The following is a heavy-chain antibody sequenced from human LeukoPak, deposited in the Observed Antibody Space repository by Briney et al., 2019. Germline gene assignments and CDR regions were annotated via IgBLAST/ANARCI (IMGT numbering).Heavy chain of an antibody. J-gene: IGHJ4*02. V-gene: IGHV1-69*04. CDR3: ALGGYYGSGSYYTSWQGY. CDR2: IIPILGIA. Sequence: SVKVSCKASGGTFSSYAISWVRQAPGQGLEWMGRIIPILGIANYAQKFQGRVTITADKSTSTAYMELSSLRSEDTAVYYCALGGYYGSGSYYTSWQGYWGQGTLVTVSS. D-gene: IGHD3-10*01. CDR1: GGTFSSYA.